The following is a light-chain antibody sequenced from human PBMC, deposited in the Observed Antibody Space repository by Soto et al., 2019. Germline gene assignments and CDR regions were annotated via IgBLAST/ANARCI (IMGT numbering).Light chain of an antibody. J-gene: IGLJ1*01. CDR2: DVS. CDR3: CSYAGSYRV. V-gene: IGLV2-11*01. CDR1: SSDVGGYNY. Sequence: QSVLTRPRSVSVSPGQSVTISCTGTSSDVGGYNYVSWYQQHPGKAPKLMIYDVSKRPSGVPDRFSGSKSGNTASLTISGLQAEDEADYYCCSYAGSYRVFGTGTKVTVL.